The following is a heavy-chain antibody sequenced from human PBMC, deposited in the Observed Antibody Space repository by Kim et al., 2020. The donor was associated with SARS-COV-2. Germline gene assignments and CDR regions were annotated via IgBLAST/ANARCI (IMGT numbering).Heavy chain of an antibody. CDR2: SGNT. Sequence: SGNTNYTPSPKSRVTMSLDTSRNQFSLKLRSVTAADTAVYYCARMYDYAPYWGQGALVTVSS. J-gene: IGHJ4*02. CDR3: ARMYDYAPY. V-gene: IGHV4-59*01. D-gene: IGHD2-2*01.